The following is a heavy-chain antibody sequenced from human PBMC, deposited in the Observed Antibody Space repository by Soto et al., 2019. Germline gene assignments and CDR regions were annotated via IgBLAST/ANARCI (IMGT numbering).Heavy chain of an antibody. D-gene: IGHD2-15*01. CDR3: ARDQEVVVAATHPTYYYYGMDV. V-gene: IGHV3-48*02. CDR2: ISSSSSTI. Sequence: PGGSLRLSCAASGFTFSSYGMNWVRQAPGKGLERVSYISSSSSTIYYADSVKGRFTISRDNAKNSLYLQMSSLRDEDTAVYYCARDQEVVVAATHPTYYYYGMDVWGQGTTVTVSS. CDR1: GFTFSSYG. J-gene: IGHJ6*02.